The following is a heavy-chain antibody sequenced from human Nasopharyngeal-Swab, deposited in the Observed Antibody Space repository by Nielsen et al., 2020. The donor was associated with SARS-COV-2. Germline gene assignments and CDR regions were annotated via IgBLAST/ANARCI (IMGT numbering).Heavy chain of an antibody. CDR1: GGSISSGDYY. Sequence: SETLSLTCTVSGGSISSGDYYWSWIRQLPGKGLEWIGYIYRLGGTSYNPSLKSRVTISLDTSNYQFSLRLSSVTAADTAVYYCARDSYRDAFDIWGQGTMATVSS. J-gene: IGHJ3*02. CDR3: ARDSYRDAFDI. CDR2: IYRLGGT. V-gene: IGHV4-30-4*02.